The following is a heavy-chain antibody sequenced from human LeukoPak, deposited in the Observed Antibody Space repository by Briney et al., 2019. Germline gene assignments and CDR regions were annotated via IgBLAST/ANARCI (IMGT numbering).Heavy chain of an antibody. V-gene: IGHV4-61*02. CDR2: IYTSGST. J-gene: IGHJ4*02. Sequence: SQTLSLTCTVSGRSISSGSYYWSWIRQPAGKGLEWIGRIYTSGSTNYNPSLKSRVTISVDTSKNQFSLKLSSVTAADTAVYYCARTIPDYTRYSSGWYEGGYYFDYWGQGTLVTVSS. CDR3: ARTIPDYTRYSSGWYEGGYYFDY. CDR1: GRSISSGSYY. D-gene: IGHD6-19*01.